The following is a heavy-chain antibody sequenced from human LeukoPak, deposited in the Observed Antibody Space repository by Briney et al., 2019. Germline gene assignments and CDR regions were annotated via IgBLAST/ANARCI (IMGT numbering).Heavy chain of an antibody. D-gene: IGHD6-19*01. CDR1: GGSISSYY. CDR3: ARDRSGWYGQEY. Sequence: SETLSLTCTVSGGSISSYYWSWIRQPAGKGLEWIGRIYSTGSTNYNPSLKSRVTISVDNSKNQFSLKLSSVTAADTAVYYCARDRSGWYGQEYWGQANLVTVSS. V-gene: IGHV4-4*07. J-gene: IGHJ4*02. CDR2: IYSTGST.